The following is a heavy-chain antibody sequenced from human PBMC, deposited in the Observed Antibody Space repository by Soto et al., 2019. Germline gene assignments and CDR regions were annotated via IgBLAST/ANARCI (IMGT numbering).Heavy chain of an antibody. CDR2: IYWNDDK. CDR1: GFSLSTSGEX. D-gene: IGHD2-8*02. Sequence: QITLKESGPTLVKPTQTLTLTCTFSGFSLSTSGEXVXXXXXXXXXXXXWLAVIYWNDDKRYSPSLRSRVTITEDTSKNQVVLTMINMDPVDTATYYCAHRLGASSTGGAFNIWGQGTMVTVSS. V-gene: IGHV2-5*01. CDR3: AHRLGASSTGGAFNI. J-gene: IGHJ3*02.